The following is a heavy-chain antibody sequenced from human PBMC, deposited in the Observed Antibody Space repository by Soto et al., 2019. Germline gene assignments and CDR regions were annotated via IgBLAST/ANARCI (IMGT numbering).Heavy chain of an antibody. J-gene: IGHJ4*02. D-gene: IGHD4-17*01. V-gene: IGHV3-73*02. Sequence: EVQLVESGGGLVQPGGSLKLSWAASGFTFSGSAMHWVRQASGKGLEWVGRIRSKANSYATAYAASVKGRFTISRDDSKNTAYLQMNSLKTEDTAVYYCTSMYYGDYSIDWGQGTLVTVSS. CDR1: GFTFSGSA. CDR2: IRSKANSYAT. CDR3: TSMYYGDYSID.